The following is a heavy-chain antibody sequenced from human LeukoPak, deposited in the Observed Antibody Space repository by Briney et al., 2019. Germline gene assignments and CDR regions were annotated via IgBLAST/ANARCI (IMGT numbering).Heavy chain of an antibody. Sequence: GGSLRLSCAASGITFSTSGMHWVRQAPGRGLEWVAFMRHDGSNKKYADSVKGRFTISRDNSKNTLYLQMNSLIVEDTAVYYCAKDLAVVVTAYGGWFDPWGQGTLVTVSS. CDR2: MRHDGSNK. D-gene: IGHD2-15*01. J-gene: IGHJ5*02. CDR3: AKDLAVVVTAYGGWFDP. CDR1: GITFSTSG. V-gene: IGHV3-30*02.